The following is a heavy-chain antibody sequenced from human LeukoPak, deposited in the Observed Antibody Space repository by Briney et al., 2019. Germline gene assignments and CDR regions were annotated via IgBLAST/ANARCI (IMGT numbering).Heavy chain of an antibody. Sequence: PSETLSLTCTVSGGSISSSSYYWGWIRQPPGKGLEWIGSIYYSGSTYYNPSLKSRVTISVDTSKNQFSLKLSSVTAADTAVYYCARVGSSGYYPSDYWGQGTLVTVSS. J-gene: IGHJ4*02. D-gene: IGHD3-22*01. CDR1: GGSISSSSYY. CDR2: IYYSGST. V-gene: IGHV4-39*07. CDR3: ARVGSSGYYPSDY.